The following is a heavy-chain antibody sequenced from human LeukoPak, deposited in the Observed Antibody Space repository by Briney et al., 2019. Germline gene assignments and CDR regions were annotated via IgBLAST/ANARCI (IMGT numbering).Heavy chain of an antibody. J-gene: IGHJ5*02. V-gene: IGHV6-1*01. Sequence: SQTLSLTCAISGDSVSSNSVTWNWIRQTPSRGLEWLGRTYYRSTWYNDYAVSVRGRITVNPDTSKNQFSLHLNSVTPEDTAVYCCARRLTQYDCFDPWGQGILVTVSS. CDR1: GDSVSSNSVT. CDR3: ARRLTQYDCFDP. D-gene: IGHD2-2*01. CDR2: TYYRSTWYN.